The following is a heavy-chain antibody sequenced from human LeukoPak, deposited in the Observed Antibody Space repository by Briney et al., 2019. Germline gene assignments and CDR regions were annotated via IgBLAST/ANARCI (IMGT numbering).Heavy chain of an antibody. J-gene: IGHJ3*02. CDR3: ARVGVGYFDSSGYYRPDAFDI. V-gene: IGHV4-4*07. CDR2: IYTSGST. CDR1: GGSISSYY. D-gene: IGHD3-22*01. Sequence: SETLSLTCTVSGGSISSYYWSWIRQPAGKGLEWIGRIYTSGSTNYNPSLKSRVTMSVDTSKNQFSLKLSSVTAADTAVYYCARVGVGYFDSSGYYRPDAFDIWGQGTMVTVSS.